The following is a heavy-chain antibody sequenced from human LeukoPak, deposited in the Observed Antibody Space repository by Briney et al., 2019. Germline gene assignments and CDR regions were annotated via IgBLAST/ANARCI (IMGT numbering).Heavy chain of an antibody. CDR2: IYYSGST. CDR3: AREYSSSSEYYYYYMDV. CDR1: GGSISSGGYY. J-gene: IGHJ6*03. D-gene: IGHD6-6*01. Sequence: TSETLSLTCTVSGGSISSGGYYWSWIRQHPGKGLEWIGYIYYSGSTYYNPSLKSRVTISVDTSKNQFSLKLSSVTAADTAVYYCAREYSSSSEYYYYYMDVWGKGTTVTVSS. V-gene: IGHV4-31*03.